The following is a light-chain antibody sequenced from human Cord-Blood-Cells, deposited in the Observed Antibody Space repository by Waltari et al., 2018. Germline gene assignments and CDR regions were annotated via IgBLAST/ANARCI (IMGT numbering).Light chain of an antibody. CDR3: QQYYSTPLT. J-gene: IGKJ4*01. V-gene: IGKV4-1*01. CDR2: WAS. Sequence: DIVITQSPESLAVSLGERATINRKSHPSVLYSSNHKNYLAWYQQKPGTPPKLLIYWASTRESGVPDRFSGSGSGTDFTLTISSLRAVDVAVYYCQQYYSTPLTFGGGTNVEIK. CDR1: PSVLYSSNHKNY.